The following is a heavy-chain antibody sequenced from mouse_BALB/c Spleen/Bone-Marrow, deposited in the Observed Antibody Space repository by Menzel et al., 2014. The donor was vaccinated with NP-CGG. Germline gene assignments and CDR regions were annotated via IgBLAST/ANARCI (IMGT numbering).Heavy chain of an antibody. CDR1: GYSFTSYY. J-gene: IGHJ3*01. CDR2: IDPFNGVT. Sequence: EVQLQQSGPELMKPGASVKISCKASGYSFTSYYIHWVKQNHGKSLEWIGYIDPFNGVTIHNQKFKGKATLTADKSSSTAYMHLSSLTSEDSAVYYCARRVITTGPGFAYWGQGTLVTVSA. V-gene: IGHV1-28*01. D-gene: IGHD2-4*01. CDR3: ARRVITTGPGFAY.